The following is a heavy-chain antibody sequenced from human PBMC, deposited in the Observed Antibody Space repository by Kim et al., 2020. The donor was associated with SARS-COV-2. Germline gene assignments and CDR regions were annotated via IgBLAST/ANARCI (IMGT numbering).Heavy chain of an antibody. CDR2: IKSKTDGGTT. D-gene: IGHD3-22*01. V-gene: IGHV3-15*01. Sequence: GGSLRLSCAASGFTFSNAWMSWVRQAPGKGLEWVGRIKSKTDGGTTDYAAPVKGRFTISRDDSKSTLYLQMNSLKTEDTAVYYCTTGGRYYDSSDYPRRAFDIWGQGTMVTVSS. CDR1: GFTFSNAW. CDR3: TTGGRYYDSSDYPRRAFDI. J-gene: IGHJ3*02.